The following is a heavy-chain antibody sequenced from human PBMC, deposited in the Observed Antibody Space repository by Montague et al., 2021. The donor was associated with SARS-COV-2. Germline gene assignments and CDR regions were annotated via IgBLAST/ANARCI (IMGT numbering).Heavy chain of an antibody. V-gene: IGHV3-23*03. CDR1: GFTFSSYA. CDR3: AKDLEEFITIFGVVTKSPLGMDV. Sequence: RLSWSASGFTFSSYAMSWVRQAPGKGLEWVSVICSGGSSTYYADSVKGRFTISRDNSKNTLYLQMNSLRAEDTAVYYCAKDLEEFITIFGVVTKSPLGMDVWGQGTTVTVSS. D-gene: IGHD3-3*01. CDR2: ICSGGSST. J-gene: IGHJ6*02.